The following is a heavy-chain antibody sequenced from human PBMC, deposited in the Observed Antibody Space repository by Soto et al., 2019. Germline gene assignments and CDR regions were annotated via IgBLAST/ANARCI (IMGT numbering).Heavy chain of an antibody. CDR2: IYYSGST. CDR3: ARDLQGTGIAAAGPYYYYGMDV. J-gene: IGHJ6*02. CDR1: GGSISSGGYY. Sequence: PSETLSLTCTVSGGSISSGGYYWSWIRQHPGKGLEWIGYIYYSGSTYYNPSLKSRVTISVDTSKNQFSLKLSSVTAADTAVYYCARDLQGTGIAAAGPYYYYGMDVCGQGPTVTVSS. D-gene: IGHD6-13*01. V-gene: IGHV4-31*03.